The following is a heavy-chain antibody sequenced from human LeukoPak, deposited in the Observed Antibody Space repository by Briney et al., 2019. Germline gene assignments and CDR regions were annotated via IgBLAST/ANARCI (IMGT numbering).Heavy chain of an antibody. CDR2: ISSSNYI. D-gene: IGHD3-10*01. CDR1: GFTFSSYT. CDR3: ARDSLVLWFGETQSSDAFDI. V-gene: IGHV3-21*01. J-gene: IGHJ3*02. Sequence: GGSLRLSCAASGFTFSSYTMNWVRQAPGKGLEWVSSISSSNYIHYTDSVKGRFTISRDNAKNSLYLQINSLRDEDTAVYYCARDSLVLWFGETQSSDAFDIWGQGTMVTVSS.